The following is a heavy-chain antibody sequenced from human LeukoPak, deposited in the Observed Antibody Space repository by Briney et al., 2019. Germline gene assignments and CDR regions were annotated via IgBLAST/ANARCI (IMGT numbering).Heavy chain of an antibody. CDR2: INHSGST. Sequence: SETLSLTCAVYGGSFSGYYWSWIRQPPGKGLEWSGEINHSGSTNYNPSLKSRVTISVDTSKNQFPLKLSSVTAADTAVYYCARGKRGYSYANDYWGQGTLVTVSS. D-gene: IGHD5-18*01. CDR1: GGSFSGYY. J-gene: IGHJ4*02. CDR3: ARGKRGYSYANDY. V-gene: IGHV4-34*01.